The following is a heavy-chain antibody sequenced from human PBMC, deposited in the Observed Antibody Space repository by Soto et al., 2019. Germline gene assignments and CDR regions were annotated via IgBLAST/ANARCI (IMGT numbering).Heavy chain of an antibody. CDR3: ASELRGYRYGPGEGY. J-gene: IGHJ4*02. Sequence: CPFAYGSSSSIIFCLSWNRRPPGEGLEWIGYIYYNGSAYYNPSLMSRVTMSVDTSKNEFSLNLNSVTAADTAVYFCASELRGYRYGPGEGYWGQGTLLTLSS. CDR2: IYYNGSA. V-gene: IGHV4-30-4*01. CDR1: YGSSSSIIFC. D-gene: IGHD5-18*01.